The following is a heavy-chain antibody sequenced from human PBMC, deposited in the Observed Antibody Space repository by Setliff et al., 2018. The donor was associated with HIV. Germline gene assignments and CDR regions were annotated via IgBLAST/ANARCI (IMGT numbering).Heavy chain of an antibody. D-gene: IGHD3-9*01. J-gene: IGHJ6*03. CDR3: VRDPIHYMDV. CDR2: LYNTGST. CDR1: GGSVSSSRFY. Sequence: SETLSLTCSVSGGSVSSSRFYWGWIRQPPGKGLEWIGSLYNTGSTYYNPSLKRRVTILVDTPKNQFSLKLTSVTAADTAVYFCVRDPIHYMDVWGKGTTVTSP. V-gene: IGHV4-39*07.